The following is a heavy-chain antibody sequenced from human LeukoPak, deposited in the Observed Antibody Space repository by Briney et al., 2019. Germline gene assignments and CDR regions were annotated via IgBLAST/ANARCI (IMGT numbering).Heavy chain of an antibody. CDR2: INHSGST. Sequence: SETLSLTCAVYGGSFSGYYWSWIRQPPGKGLEWIGEINHSGSTNYNPSLKSRVTISVDTSKNQFSLKLSSVTAADTAVYYCARHDSSGPYNAFDIWGQGTMVIVSS. CDR3: ARHDSSGPYNAFDI. J-gene: IGHJ3*02. CDR1: GGSFSGYY. V-gene: IGHV4-34*01. D-gene: IGHD3-22*01.